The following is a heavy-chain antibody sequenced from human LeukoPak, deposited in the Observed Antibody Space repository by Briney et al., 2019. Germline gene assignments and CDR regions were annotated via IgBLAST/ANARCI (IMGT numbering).Heavy chain of an antibody. Sequence: PGGTLRLSCAASGLTFSSYGMSWVRQAPGKGLEWVSSISSSSSYIYYADSVKGRFTISRDNAKKSLYLQMNSLRAKDTAVYYCARGRQDSGSYSDAFDIWGQGTMVTVSS. D-gene: IGHD1-26*01. CDR2: ISSSSSYI. J-gene: IGHJ3*02. V-gene: IGHV3-21*01. CDR3: ARGRQDSGSYSDAFDI. CDR1: GLTFSSYG.